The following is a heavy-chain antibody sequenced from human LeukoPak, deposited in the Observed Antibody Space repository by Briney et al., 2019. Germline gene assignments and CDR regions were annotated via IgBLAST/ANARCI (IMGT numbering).Heavy chain of an antibody. D-gene: IGHD6-6*01. J-gene: IGHJ4*02. Sequence: GGSLRLSCAASGFTFSNYEMSWVRQALGRGPEWVANIRQDGSEEYCVDSVKGRFTISRDNTKNSLYLQMKSLRAEDTAVYYCARVGLAARQLHDWGQGTLVTVSS. CDR2: IRQDGSEE. V-gene: IGHV3-7*01. CDR1: GFTFSNYE. CDR3: ARVGLAARQLHD.